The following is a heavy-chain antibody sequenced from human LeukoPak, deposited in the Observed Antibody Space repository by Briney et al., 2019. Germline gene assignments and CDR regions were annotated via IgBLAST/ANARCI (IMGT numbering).Heavy chain of an antibody. CDR1: GGSISSYY. D-gene: IGHD6-6*01. CDR3: ARQRTLGSSVGP. Sequence: SETLSPTCTVSGGSISSYYWSWIRQPPGKGLEWIGYIYSSGSTNYSPSLKSRVTISVDTSKNQFSLRLTSVTAADTAVYYCARQRTLGSSVGPWGQGTLVTVSS. J-gene: IGHJ5*02. CDR2: IYSSGST. V-gene: IGHV4-59*08.